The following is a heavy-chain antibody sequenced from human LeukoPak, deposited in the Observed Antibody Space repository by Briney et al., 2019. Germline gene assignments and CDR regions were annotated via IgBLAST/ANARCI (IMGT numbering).Heavy chain of an antibody. D-gene: IGHD2-2*01. CDR1: GFTFSSYA. J-gene: IGHJ3*02. CDR3: ARGCSSTSCYFVVSYAFDI. Sequence: GGSLRLSCAASGFTFSSYAMSWVRQAPGKGLEWVSYISSSGSTIYYADSVKGRFTISRDNAKNSLYLQMNSLRAEDTAVYYCARGCSSTSCYFVVSYAFDIWGQGTMVTVSS. CDR2: ISSSGSTI. V-gene: IGHV3-48*04.